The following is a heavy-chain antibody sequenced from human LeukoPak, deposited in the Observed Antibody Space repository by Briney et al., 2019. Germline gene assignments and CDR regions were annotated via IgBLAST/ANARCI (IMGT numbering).Heavy chain of an antibody. CDR1: GYSFTSYC. V-gene: IGHV5-51*01. CDR3: ASPASGCTSISCYLYY. CDR2: IYPGDSDT. J-gene: IGHJ4*02. Sequence: GESLKISCKRSGYSFTSYCIAWVRQMPGKGLEWMGIIYPGDSDTRYSPSFQGQVTISAEKSISTAYLQWSSLKASDTAMYYCASPASGCTSISCYLYYWGQGTLVTVSS. D-gene: IGHD2-2*01.